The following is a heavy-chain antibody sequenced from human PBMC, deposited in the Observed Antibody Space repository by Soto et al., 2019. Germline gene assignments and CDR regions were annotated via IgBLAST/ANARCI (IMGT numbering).Heavy chain of an antibody. CDR2: ISAYNGNT. Sequence: ASVNVSCKSSGYTFTSYVISWVRQAPGQGLEWMGWISAYNGNTNYSQKLQGRVTMTTDTSTSTAYIELRSLRSDGTATYYCARGYGIAADNWFDPWGQGTLVTVSS. V-gene: IGHV1-18*04. D-gene: IGHD6-13*01. CDR1: GYTFTSYV. CDR3: ARGYGIAADNWFDP. J-gene: IGHJ5*02.